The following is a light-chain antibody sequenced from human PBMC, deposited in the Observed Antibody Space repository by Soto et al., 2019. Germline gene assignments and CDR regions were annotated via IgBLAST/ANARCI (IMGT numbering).Light chain of an antibody. CDR3: SSFTTRSTFV. Sequence: QSALTQPASVSGSPGQSITISCTGTSSDVGAYDFVSWYQHSPGKAPKLLTFDVTHRPPGISDRFSGSKSANTASLTISGLQAADEAFYYCSSFTTRSTFVLGGGTKLTVL. CDR1: SSDVGAYDF. V-gene: IGLV2-14*01. CDR2: DVT. J-gene: IGLJ2*01.